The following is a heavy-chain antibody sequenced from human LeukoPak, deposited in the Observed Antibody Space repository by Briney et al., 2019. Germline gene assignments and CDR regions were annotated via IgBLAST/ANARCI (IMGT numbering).Heavy chain of an antibody. CDR3: AQAAAGPAPAFDI. D-gene: IGHD6-13*01. CDR1: GYSISSGYY. CDR2: IYHSGST. V-gene: IGHV4-38-2*01. Sequence: SETLSLTCAVSGYSISSGYYWGWIRQPPGKGLEWVGSIYHSGSTYYNPSLKSRVTISVDTSKNQFSLKLSPVTAADTAVYYCAQAAAGPAPAFDIWGQGTMVTVSS. J-gene: IGHJ3*02.